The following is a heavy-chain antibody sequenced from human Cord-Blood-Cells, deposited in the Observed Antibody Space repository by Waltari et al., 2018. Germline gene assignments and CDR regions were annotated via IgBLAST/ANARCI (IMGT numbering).Heavy chain of an antibody. V-gene: IGHV1-46*01. CDR1: GYTFTSYY. J-gene: IGHJ6*02. Sequence: QVQLVQSGAEVKKPGASVKVSCKASGYTFTSYYMPWVRQAPGQGLEWMGIINPGGGSTSYAQKFQGRVTMTRETSTSTVYMEVSSLGSEDTAVYYCARERGDSYGYPRNHDGMDVWGQGTTVTVSS. CDR2: INPGGGST. D-gene: IGHD5-18*01. CDR3: ARERGDSYGYPRNHDGMDV.